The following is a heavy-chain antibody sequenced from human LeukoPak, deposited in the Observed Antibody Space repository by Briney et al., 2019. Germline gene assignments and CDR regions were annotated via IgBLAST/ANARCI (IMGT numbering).Heavy chain of an antibody. CDR3: AGNPDYYYYIMDV. V-gene: IGHV1-69*02. J-gene: IGHJ6*02. CDR2: IIPFYDLA. CDR1: GGTFSSYT. D-gene: IGHD4-23*01. Sequence: SVKVSCKASGGTFSSYTISWVRQAPGQGLEWMGRIIPFYDLANYVQKFQGRVTITANKSTSTAFKKLSSLRSDDTALYYGAGNPDYYYYIMDVWGQGTTVTVS.